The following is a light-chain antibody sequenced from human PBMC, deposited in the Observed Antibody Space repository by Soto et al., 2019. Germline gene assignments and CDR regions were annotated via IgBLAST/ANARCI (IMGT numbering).Light chain of an antibody. J-gene: IGKJ2*01. CDR3: QQSYSTPYT. CDR1: RTIDTY. CDR2: AAS. Sequence: DIQMTQSPSSLSASVGDRVTITCRSSRTIDTYLHWYQKKPGKAPKLLIYAASTLQTGVPSRFSGSGSETDFTFALSGLQQEDFATYYCQQSYSTPYTFGQGTKVEMK. V-gene: IGKV1-39*01.